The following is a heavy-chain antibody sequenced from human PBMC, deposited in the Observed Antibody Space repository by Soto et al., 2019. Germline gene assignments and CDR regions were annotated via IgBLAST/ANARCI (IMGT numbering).Heavy chain of an antibody. D-gene: IGHD6-19*01. CDR3: ARQPLSRSPIIAVAGTGFDY. CDR2: IYWNDDK. V-gene: IGHV2-5*01. Sequence: SGPTLVNPTQTLTLTCTFSGFSLSTSGVGVGWFRQPPGKALEWLALIYWNDDKRYSPSLKSRLTIIKDTPKNQVVLTMTNMDPVDTATYYCARQPLSRSPIIAVAGTGFDYWGQGTLVTVSS. CDR1: GFSLSTSGVG. J-gene: IGHJ4*02.